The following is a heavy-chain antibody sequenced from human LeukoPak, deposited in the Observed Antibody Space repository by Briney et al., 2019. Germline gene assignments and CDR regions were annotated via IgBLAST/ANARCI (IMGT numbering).Heavy chain of an antibody. Sequence: ASVKVSCKASGYTFTSYYMHGVRQAPGQGLEWMGIINPSGGSTSYAQKFQGRDTMTRDTSTSTVYMELSSLRSEDTAVYYCAREILRYPNWFDPWGQGTLVTVSS. CDR1: GYTFTSYY. V-gene: IGHV1-46*01. CDR3: AREILRYPNWFDP. CDR2: INPSGGST. J-gene: IGHJ5*02. D-gene: IGHD3-9*01.